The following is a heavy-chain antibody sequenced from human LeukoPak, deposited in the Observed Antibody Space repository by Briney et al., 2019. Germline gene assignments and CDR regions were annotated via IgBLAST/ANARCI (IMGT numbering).Heavy chain of an antibody. V-gene: IGHV3-48*04. CDR2: ISSSSSTI. J-gene: IGHJ4*02. CDR1: GFTFSSYS. Sequence: GGSLRLSCAASGFTFSSYSMNWVRQAPGKGLEWVSYISSSSSTIYYADSVKGRITISRDNAKNSLYLQMNSLRAEDTAVYYCARVRRYCSGGSCYYFDYWGQGTLVTVSS. D-gene: IGHD2-15*01. CDR3: ARVRRYCSGGSCYYFDY.